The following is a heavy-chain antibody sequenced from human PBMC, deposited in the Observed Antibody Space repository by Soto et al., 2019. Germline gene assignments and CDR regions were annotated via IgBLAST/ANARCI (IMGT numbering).Heavy chain of an antibody. CDR1: GYTLTDLS. CDR3: ATVYYDGRGSNDAFNI. D-gene: IGHD3-22*01. CDR2: FDPEDDET. Sequence: GASVKVSCKVSGYTLTDLSMHWVRQAPGKGLEWMGGFDPEDDETIYAQKFQGRVTMTEDTSTDTANMELSSLRSEDTAVYYCATVYYDGRGSNDAFNIWGQGTIVTVSS. J-gene: IGHJ3*02. V-gene: IGHV1-24*01.